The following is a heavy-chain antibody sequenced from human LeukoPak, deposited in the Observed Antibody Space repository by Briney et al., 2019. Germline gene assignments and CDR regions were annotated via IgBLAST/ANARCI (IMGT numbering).Heavy chain of an antibody. CDR1: GFTFSSYS. CDR3: AREAEYSSSSGGYFDY. Sequence: GGSLRLSCAASGFTFSSYSMNWVRQAPGKGLEWVSSISSSSSYIYYADSVKGRFTISRDNAKNSLYLQMNSLRAEDTAVYYCAREAEYSSSSGGYFDYWGQGTLVTVSS. J-gene: IGHJ4*02. V-gene: IGHV3-21*01. CDR2: ISSSSSYI. D-gene: IGHD6-6*01.